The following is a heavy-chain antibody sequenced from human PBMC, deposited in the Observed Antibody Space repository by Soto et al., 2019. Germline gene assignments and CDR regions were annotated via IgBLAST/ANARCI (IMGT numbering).Heavy chain of an antibody. J-gene: IGHJ4*02. D-gene: IGHD6-19*01. CDR1: GFTFDDYA. CDR3: AKWESSSVAGNCYFDY. CDR2: ISWNSGRI. V-gene: IGHV3-9*01. Sequence: EVQLVESGGGLVQPGRSLRVSCAASGFTFDDYAMHWVRQAQGKGLEWVSGISWNSGRIGYVGSVKGRFTISRDNAKNSLYLEMNSLMAEDSALYYCAKWESSSVAGNCYFDYWGQGTLVTVSS.